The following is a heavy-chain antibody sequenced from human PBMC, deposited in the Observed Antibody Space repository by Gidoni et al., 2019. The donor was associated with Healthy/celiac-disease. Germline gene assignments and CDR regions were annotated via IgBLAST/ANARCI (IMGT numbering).Heavy chain of an antibody. CDR2: IYYSGST. CDR3: ARDRVPGMPRDNWFDP. D-gene: IGHD2-2*01. Sequence: QVQLQESGPGLVKPSQTLSLTCTVSGGSISSGGYYWSWIRQHPGKGLEWIGYIYYSGSTYYNPSLKSRVTISVDTSKNQFSLKLSSVTAADTAVYYCARDRVPGMPRDNWFDPWGQGTLVTVSS. J-gene: IGHJ5*02. CDR1: GGSISSGGYY. V-gene: IGHV4-31*03.